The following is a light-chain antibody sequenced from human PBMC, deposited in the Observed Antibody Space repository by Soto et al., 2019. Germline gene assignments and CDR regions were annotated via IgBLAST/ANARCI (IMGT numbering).Light chain of an antibody. Sequence: DIQMTQSPSSLSAFVGDRVTITCRASQSITNFLNWYQQQPGKAPKLLIFGASSLQSGVPSRFSGSGSGTDFTLTISSLRPEDFAMYYCQQSYGTPCTFGQGTRVEIK. J-gene: IGKJ1*01. V-gene: IGKV1-39*01. CDR3: QQSYGTPCT. CDR2: GAS. CDR1: QSITNF.